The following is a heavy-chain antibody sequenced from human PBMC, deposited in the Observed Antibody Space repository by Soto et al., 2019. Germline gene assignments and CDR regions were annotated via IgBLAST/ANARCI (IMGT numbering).Heavy chain of an antibody. V-gene: IGHV3-21*01. J-gene: IGHJ3*02. Sequence: TGGSLRLSCAASGFTFSSYSMNWVRQAPGKGLEWVSSISSSSSYIYYADSVKGRFTISRDNAKNSLYLQMNSLRAEDTAVYYCARDRSTIYAFDIWGQGTMVTV. D-gene: IGHD3-3*01. CDR2: ISSSSSYI. CDR1: GFTFSSYS. CDR3: ARDRSTIYAFDI.